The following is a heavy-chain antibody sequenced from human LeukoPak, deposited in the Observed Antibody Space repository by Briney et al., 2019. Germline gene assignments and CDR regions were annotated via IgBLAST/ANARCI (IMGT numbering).Heavy chain of an antibody. D-gene: IGHD6-19*01. CDR2: IKQDGSEK. Sequence: PGGSLRLSCAASGFTFNNYAMSWVRQAPGKGLEWVANIKQDGSEKYYVDSVKGRFTISRDNAKNSLYLQMNSLRAEDTAVYYCARDLMGIAVYDYRGQGTLVTVSS. V-gene: IGHV3-7*01. CDR1: GFTFNNYA. J-gene: IGHJ4*02. CDR3: ARDLMGIAVYDY.